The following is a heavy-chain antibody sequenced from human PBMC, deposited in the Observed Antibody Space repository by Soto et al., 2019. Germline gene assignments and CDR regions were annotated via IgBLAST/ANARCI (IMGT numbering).Heavy chain of an antibody. CDR3: AIARIDY. J-gene: IGHJ4*02. CDR1: GFTFSTYW. V-gene: IGHV3-7*01. Sequence: EVQLVESGGGLVQPGVSLRLSCAASGFTFSTYWMTWVRQAPGKGLEWVATINLDGSEKHYGDSVKGRFTVSRNNAKNSLFLQMTRLQAEDTAVYSCAIARIDYWGQGTLVTVSS. CDR2: INLDGSEK.